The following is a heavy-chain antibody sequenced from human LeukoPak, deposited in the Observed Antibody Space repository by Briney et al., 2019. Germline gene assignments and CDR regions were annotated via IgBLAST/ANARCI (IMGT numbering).Heavy chain of an antibody. CDR2: IRYGTDNK. D-gene: IGHD1-26*01. CDR3: AKDSSGNYLLYAFNV. V-gene: IGHV3-30*02. Sequence: GGSLRLSCAASGFTFSSYEMNWVRQAPGKGLEWVAFIRYGTDNKYYADSVKGRFTISRDNSKNTLYLQMNSLRAEDTAVYYCAKDSSGNYLLYAFNVWGQGTMVTVSS. J-gene: IGHJ3*01. CDR1: GFTFSSYE.